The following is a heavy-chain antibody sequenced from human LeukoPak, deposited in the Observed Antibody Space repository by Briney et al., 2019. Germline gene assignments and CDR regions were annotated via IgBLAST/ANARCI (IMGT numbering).Heavy chain of an antibody. J-gene: IGHJ4*02. Sequence: GGSLRLSCVASGFTVSNAWMSWVRQAPGKGLEWVGRIKSKTDGGTTDYAAPVKGRFTISRDDSKNTLYLQMNSLKTEDTAVYYCTTVFEDTAMVIHWGQGTLVTVSS. CDR2: IKSKTDGGTT. CDR1: GFTVSNAW. CDR3: TTVFEDTAMVIH. D-gene: IGHD5-18*01. V-gene: IGHV3-15*01.